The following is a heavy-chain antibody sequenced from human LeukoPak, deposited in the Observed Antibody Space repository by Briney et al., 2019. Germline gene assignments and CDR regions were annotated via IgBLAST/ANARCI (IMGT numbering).Heavy chain of an antibody. V-gene: IGHV4-59*01. D-gene: IGHD3-3*01. CDR1: GGSISSYY. CDR3: AKIKDTFFGGTRDVIQNGFDP. CDR2: IYYSGST. J-gene: IGHJ5*02. Sequence: SETLSLTCTVSGGSISSYYWSWIRQPPGKGLEWIGYIYYSGSTNYNPSLKSRVTISVDTSKNQFSLKLSSVTAADTAVYYWAKIKDTFFGGTRDVIQNGFDPGGREPWSPSPQ.